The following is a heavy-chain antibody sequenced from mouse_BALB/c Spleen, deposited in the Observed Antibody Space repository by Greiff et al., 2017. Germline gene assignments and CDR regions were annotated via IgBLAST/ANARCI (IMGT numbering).Heavy chain of an antibody. CDR2: INPYNDGT. Sequence: LQESGPELVKPGASVKMSCKASGYTFTSYVMHWVKQKPGQGLEWIGYINPYNDGTKYNEKFKGKATLTSDKSSSTAYMELSSLTSEDSAVYYCARSPIYYYGSSYENFDYWGQGTTLTVSS. D-gene: IGHD1-1*01. J-gene: IGHJ2*01. CDR3: ARSPIYYYGSSYENFDY. CDR1: GYTFTSYV. V-gene: IGHV1-14*01.